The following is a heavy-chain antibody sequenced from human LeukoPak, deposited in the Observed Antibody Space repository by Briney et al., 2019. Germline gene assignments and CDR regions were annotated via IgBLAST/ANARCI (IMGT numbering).Heavy chain of an antibody. CDR1: GGSFSGYY. CDR2: INHSGST. V-gene: IGHV4-34*01. CDR3: ARAYYDKAD. J-gene: IGHJ4*02. Sequence: PSETLSLTCAVYGGSFSGYYWSWIRQPPGKGLEWIGEINHSGSTNYNPSLKSRATISVDTSKNQFSLKLSSVTAADTAVYYCARAYYDKADWGQGTLVTVSS. D-gene: IGHD3-22*01.